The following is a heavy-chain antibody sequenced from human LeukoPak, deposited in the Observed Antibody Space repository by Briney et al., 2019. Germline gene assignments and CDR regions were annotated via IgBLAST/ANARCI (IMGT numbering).Heavy chain of an antibody. CDR2: ISWNSSSI. V-gene: IGHV3-9*01. CDR3: AKDLSGVITVFDY. Sequence: GGSLRLSCAASGFTFDDYAMHWVRQAPGKGLEWVSGISWNSSSIGYADSVKGRFTISRDNAKNSLYLQMNSLRAEDTALYYCAKDLSGVITVFDYWGQGTLVTVSS. J-gene: IGHJ4*02. D-gene: IGHD3-22*01. CDR1: GFTFDDYA.